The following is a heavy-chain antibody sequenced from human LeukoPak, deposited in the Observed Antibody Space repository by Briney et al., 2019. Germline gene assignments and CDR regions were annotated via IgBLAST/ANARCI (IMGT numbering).Heavy chain of an antibody. J-gene: IGHJ4*02. Sequence: GGSLRLSCAASGFTFSTYSMNWVRQAPEKGLEWVSSTTSSAGYIYYADSVKGRFTVSRDNAKNSLYLQMNSLRAEDTAVYYCARGPTYYDPSGFYSEYWGQGTLVTVSS. CDR1: GFTFSTYS. V-gene: IGHV3-21*01. CDR3: ARGPTYYDPSGFYSEY. D-gene: IGHD3-22*01. CDR2: TTSSAGYI.